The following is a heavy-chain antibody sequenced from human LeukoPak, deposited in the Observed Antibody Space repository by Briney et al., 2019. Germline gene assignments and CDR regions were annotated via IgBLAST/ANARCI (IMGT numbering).Heavy chain of an antibody. Sequence: GASVKVSCKASGYTFTGYYMHWVRQAPGQGLEWMGWINPNSGGTHYAQRFQGRVTMTRDTSLSTAYMELSRMRYDDTAVYYCASGITIFGVTRDAFDIWGQGTMVTVSS. CDR1: GYTFTGYY. D-gene: IGHD3-3*01. CDR2: INPNSGGT. V-gene: IGHV1-2*02. J-gene: IGHJ3*02. CDR3: ASGITIFGVTRDAFDI.